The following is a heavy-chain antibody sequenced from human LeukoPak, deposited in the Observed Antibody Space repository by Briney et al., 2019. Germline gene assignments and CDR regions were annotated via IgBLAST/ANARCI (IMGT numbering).Heavy chain of an antibody. CDR3: AKAGGRSSWYGFDY. J-gene: IGHJ4*02. Sequence: PGRSLRLSCAASGFTFSSYGMHWVRQAPGKGLEWVAVISYDGSNKYYADSVKGRFTISRDNSKNTLYLQMNSLRAEDTAVYYCAKAGGRSSWYGFDYWAREPWSPSPQ. V-gene: IGHV3-30*18. D-gene: IGHD6-13*01. CDR2: ISYDGSNK. CDR1: GFTFSSYG.